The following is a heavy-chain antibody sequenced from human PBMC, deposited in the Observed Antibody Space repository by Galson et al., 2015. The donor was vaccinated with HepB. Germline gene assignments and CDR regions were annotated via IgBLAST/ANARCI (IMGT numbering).Heavy chain of an antibody. J-gene: IGHJ4*02. Sequence: ETLSLTCTASGGPISSGSHYWIWVRQPPGKRLEWIGYIFYSGSTNFTPSLRSRDTMSVDTSKSQFSLSLRSVTVADTAVYYCARGFGARIQTLDSWGQGTLVTVSS. CDR2: IFYSGST. V-gene: IGHV4-61*01. CDR3: ARGFGARIQTLDS. CDR1: GGPISSGSHY. D-gene: IGHD3-10*01.